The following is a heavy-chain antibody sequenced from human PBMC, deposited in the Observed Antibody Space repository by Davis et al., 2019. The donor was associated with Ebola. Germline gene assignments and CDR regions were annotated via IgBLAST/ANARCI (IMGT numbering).Heavy chain of an antibody. CDR2: INHSGST. CDR3: ARGRRGDYGSYYYYGIDV. V-gene: IGHV4-34*01. D-gene: IGHD4-17*01. J-gene: IGHJ6*02. Sequence: MPSETLSLTCAVYGGSFSGYYWSWIRQPPGKGLEWIGEINHSGSTNYNPSLKSRVTISVDTSKNQFSLKLSSVTAADTAVYYCARGRRGDYGSYYYYGIDVWGQGTTVTVSS. CDR1: GGSFSGYY.